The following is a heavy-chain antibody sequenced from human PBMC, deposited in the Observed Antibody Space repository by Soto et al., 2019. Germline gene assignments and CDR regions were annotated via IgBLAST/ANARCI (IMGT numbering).Heavy chain of an antibody. CDR1: GGSISSGGYY. V-gene: IGHV4-31*03. D-gene: IGHD2-2*01. CDR2: IYYSGST. Sequence: QVQLQESGPGLVKPSQTLSLTCTVSGGSISSGGYYWSWIRQHPGKGLEWIGYIYYSGSTYYNPSLKSRVTISVDTSMNHFSLKLSSVTAADTAVYYCARVSIPAVSPHFDYWVQGTLVTVSS. J-gene: IGHJ4*02. CDR3: ARVSIPAVSPHFDY.